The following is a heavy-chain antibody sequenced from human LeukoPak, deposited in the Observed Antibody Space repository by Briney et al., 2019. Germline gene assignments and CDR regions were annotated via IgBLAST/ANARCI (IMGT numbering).Heavy chain of an antibody. CDR2: ISAYNGNT. D-gene: IGHD5-12*01. Sequence: GASVKVSCKASGYTFTSYGISWVRQAPGQGLEWMGWISAYNGNTNYAQKLQGRVTMTTDTSTSTAYMELRSLRSGDTAVYYCARGGYSGYDPLYYFDYWGQGTLVTVSS. V-gene: IGHV1-18*01. CDR1: GYTFTSYG. J-gene: IGHJ4*02. CDR3: ARGGYSGYDPLYYFDY.